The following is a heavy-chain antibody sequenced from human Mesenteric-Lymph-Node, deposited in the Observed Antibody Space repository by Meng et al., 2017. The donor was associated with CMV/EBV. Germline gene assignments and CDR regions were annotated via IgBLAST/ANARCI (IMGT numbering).Heavy chain of an antibody. J-gene: IGHJ6*02. CDR2: INHSGST. V-gene: IGHV4-34*01. D-gene: IGHD2-2*02. CDR3: ARGRRVRYCSSTSCYMRDCYYYGMDV. CDR1: GGSFSGYY. Sequence: SETLSLTCAVYGGSFSGYYWSWIRQPPGKGLEWIGEINHSGSTNYNPSLKSRVTISVDTSKNQFSLKLSSVTAADTAVYYCARGRRVRYCSSTSCYMRDCYYYGMDVWGQGTTVTVSS.